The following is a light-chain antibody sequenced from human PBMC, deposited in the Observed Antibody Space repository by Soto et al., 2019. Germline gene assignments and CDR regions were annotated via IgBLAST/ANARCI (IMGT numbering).Light chain of an antibody. Sequence: EIGLTQSPCTLSLSPGERATLSCRASQSVSSSYVAWYQQKPGQAPRLLIYGASSRATGIPDRVSGSGSGTDFTLTISRLEPEDFAVYYCQQYGSSPRTFGQGTTVEIK. V-gene: IGKV3-20*01. CDR1: QSVSSSY. CDR2: GAS. CDR3: QQYGSSPRT. J-gene: IGKJ1*01.